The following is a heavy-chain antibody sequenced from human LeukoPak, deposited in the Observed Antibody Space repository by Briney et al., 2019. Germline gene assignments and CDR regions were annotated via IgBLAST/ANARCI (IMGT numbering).Heavy chain of an antibody. V-gene: IGHV3-30-3*01. CDR2: ISYDGSNK. CDR3: ARAAIGWSNYFDY. Sequence: GGSLRLSCAASGLTFSSYAMHWVRQAPGKGLEWVAVISYDGSNKYYADSVKGRFTISRDNSKNTLYLQMNSLRAEDTAVYYCARAAIGWSNYFDYWGQGPLVTVSS. J-gene: IGHJ4*02. D-gene: IGHD6-19*01. CDR1: GLTFSSYA.